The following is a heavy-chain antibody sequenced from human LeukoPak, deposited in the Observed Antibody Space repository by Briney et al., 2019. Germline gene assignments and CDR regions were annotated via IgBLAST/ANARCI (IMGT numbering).Heavy chain of an antibody. CDR2: ISSSGSTI. CDR3: AKDSSGGSCYS. CDR1: GFTFSSYE. Sequence: EGSLRLSCAASGFTFSSYEMNWVRQAPGKGLEWVSYISSSGSTIYYADSVKGRFTISRDNAKNSLYLQMNSLRAEDTAVYYCAKDSSGGSCYSWGQGTLVTVSS. J-gene: IGHJ4*02. D-gene: IGHD2-15*01. V-gene: IGHV3-48*03.